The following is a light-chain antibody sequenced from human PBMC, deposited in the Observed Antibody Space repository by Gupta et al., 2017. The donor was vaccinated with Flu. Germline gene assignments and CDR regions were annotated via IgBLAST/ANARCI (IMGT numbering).Light chain of an antibody. J-gene: IGKJ2*01. Sequence: EIVLTQFPGTLSLSPGERATLSCRASQSVNSNYLAWYQHKPGQAPRLLIYGASSRATGIPDRFSGSGSGTDFSLTISRLKPEDFAVYYCQQYGRSPYTFGQGTKLEIK. CDR3: QQYGRSPYT. CDR2: GAS. CDR1: QSVNSNY. V-gene: IGKV3-20*01.